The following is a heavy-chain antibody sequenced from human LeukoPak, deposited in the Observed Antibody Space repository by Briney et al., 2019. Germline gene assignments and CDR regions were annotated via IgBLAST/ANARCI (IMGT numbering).Heavy chain of an antibody. CDR3: ARDRHYSYASYGMDV. J-gene: IGHJ6*02. D-gene: IGHD5-18*01. CDR2: INPNSGGT. V-gene: IGHV1-2*02. Sequence: ASVKVSCKASGGTFSSYAISWVRQAPGQGLEWMGWINPNSGGTNYAQKFQGRVTMTRDTSISTAYMELSRLRSDDTAVYYCARDRHYSYASYGMDVWGQGTTVTVSS. CDR1: GGTFSSYA.